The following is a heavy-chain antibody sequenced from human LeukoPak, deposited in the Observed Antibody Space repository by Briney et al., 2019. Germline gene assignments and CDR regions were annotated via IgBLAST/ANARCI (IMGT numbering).Heavy chain of an antibody. Sequence: GGSLRLSCAASGFTFSSYGMSWVRQAPGKGLEWVSAISGSGSSTYYADSVTGRFTISRDDSNNTLYLQMNSLRAEDTATYYCAKTWSVSMIVVVTGYFDDWGQGTLVSVSS. CDR1: GFTFSSYG. CDR2: ISGSGSST. CDR3: AKTWSVSMIVVVTGYFDD. D-gene: IGHD3-22*01. J-gene: IGHJ4*02. V-gene: IGHV3-23*01.